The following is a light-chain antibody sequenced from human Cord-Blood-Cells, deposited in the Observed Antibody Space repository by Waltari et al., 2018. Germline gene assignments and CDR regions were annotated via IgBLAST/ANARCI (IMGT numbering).Light chain of an antibody. J-gene: IGKJ2*01. Sequence: DIQMTQSPSTLSASVGDRLTITCRASQSTSSGLAWYQKKPGKAPKLLIYKASSLESGVPSRFSGSGSGTEFTLTISSLQPDDFATYYCQQYNSYSYTFGQGTKLEIK. CDR3: QQYNSYSYT. CDR1: QSTSSG. V-gene: IGKV1-5*03. CDR2: KAS.